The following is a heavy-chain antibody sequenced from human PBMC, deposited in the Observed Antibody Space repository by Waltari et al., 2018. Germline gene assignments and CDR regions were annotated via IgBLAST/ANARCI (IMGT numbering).Heavy chain of an antibody. V-gene: IGHV3-30*02. J-gene: IGHJ6*02. D-gene: IGHD7-27*01. CDR2: IRYDGSNK. Sequence: QVQLVESGGGVVQPGGSLRLSCAASGFTFSSYGMHWVRQAPGKGLEWVAFIRYDGSNKYYADSVKGRFTISRDNSKNTLYLQMNSLRAEDTAVYYCAKDLTARGNGMDVWGQGTTVTVSS. CDR3: AKDLTARGNGMDV. CDR1: GFTFSSYG.